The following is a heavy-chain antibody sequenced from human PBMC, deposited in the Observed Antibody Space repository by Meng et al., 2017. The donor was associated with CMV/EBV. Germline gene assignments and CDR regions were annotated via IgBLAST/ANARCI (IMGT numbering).Heavy chain of an antibody. CDR1: GYTFTGYY. J-gene: IGHJ4*02. CDR3: ARGPLGVASHFDY. V-gene: IGHV1-2*02. Sequence: ASVKVSCKASGYTFTGYYMHWVRQAPGQGLEWMGWINPNSGGTNYAQKFQGSVTMTRDTSISTAYMELSRLRSDDTAVYYCARGPLGVASHFDYWGQGTLVTVSS. D-gene: IGHD7-27*01. CDR2: INPNSGGT.